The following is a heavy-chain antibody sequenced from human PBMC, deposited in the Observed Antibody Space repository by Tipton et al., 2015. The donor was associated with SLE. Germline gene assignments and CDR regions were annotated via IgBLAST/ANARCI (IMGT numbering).Heavy chain of an antibody. CDR2: IDPSDSYT. CDR3: ARRLYGSSYYYYYYGMDV. CDR1: GYSFTSYW. V-gene: IGHV5-10-1*01. D-gene: IGHD3-10*01. J-gene: IGHJ6*02. Sequence: QLVQSGADVKKPGESLRISCKGSGYSFTSYWISWVRQMPGKGLEWMGRIDPSDSYTNYSPSFQGHVTISADKSIRTAYLQWSSLKASDTAMYYCARRLYGSSYYYYYYGMDVWGQGTTVTVSS.